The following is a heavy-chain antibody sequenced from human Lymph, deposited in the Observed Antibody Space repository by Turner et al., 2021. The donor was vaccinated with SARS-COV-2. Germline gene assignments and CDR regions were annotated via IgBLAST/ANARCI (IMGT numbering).Heavy chain of an antibody. V-gene: IGHV4-39*02. CDR3: AIRRWLRGPIDY. CDR2: FSYSGST. CDR1: GGSISSSSYY. Sequence: QLQLQASGPGLVKPSETLSLTCTVSGGSISSSSYYWGWIRQPPGKGLEWIGSFSYSGSTYYNPSLKSRVTISVDTTKNHFSLKLSSVTAADTALYYCAIRRWLRGPIDYWGQGTLVTVSS. J-gene: IGHJ4*02. D-gene: IGHD5-12*01.